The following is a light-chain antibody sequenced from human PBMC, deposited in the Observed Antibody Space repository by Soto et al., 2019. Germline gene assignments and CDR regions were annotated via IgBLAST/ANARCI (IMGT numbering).Light chain of an antibody. CDR2: GAS. V-gene: IGKV1-39*01. J-gene: IGKJ5*01. CDR3: PQGYSTPIT. Sequence: DIQMTQSPSSLSASVGDRVTITCRASQSISSFLNWHQHKPGKAPKVLIYGASSLQSGVPSRFSGSGSGTDFTLTISRLQPEDFATYCCPQGYSTPITFGQGTRRDIK. CDR1: QSISSF.